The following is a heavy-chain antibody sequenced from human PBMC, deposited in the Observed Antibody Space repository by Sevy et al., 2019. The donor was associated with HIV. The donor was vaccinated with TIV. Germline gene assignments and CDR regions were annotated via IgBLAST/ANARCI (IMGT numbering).Heavy chain of an antibody. CDR3: ARDSSGYYDYDAFDI. D-gene: IGHD3-22*01. J-gene: IGHJ3*02. Sequence: GGSLRLSCAASGFTFSSYGMHWVRQAPGKGLEWVAVIWYDGSNKYYADSVKGRFTISRDNSKNTLYLQMNSLGAEDTAVYYCARDSSGYYDYDAFDIWGQGTMVTVSS. CDR2: IWYDGSNK. CDR1: GFTFSSYG. V-gene: IGHV3-33*01.